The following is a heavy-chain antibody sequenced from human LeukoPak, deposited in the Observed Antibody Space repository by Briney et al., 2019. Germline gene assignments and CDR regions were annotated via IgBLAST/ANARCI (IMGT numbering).Heavy chain of an antibody. D-gene: IGHD2-2*02. CDR3: ARGQGAYCSSTSCYTTYYYYYMDV. CDR1: GFTFSSYA. J-gene: IGHJ6*03. CDR2: ISSNGGST. V-gene: IGHV3-64*01. Sequence: GGSLRLSCAASGFTFSSYAMHWGRQAPGKGLEYVSAISSNGGSTYYANFVKGRFTISRDNSKNTLYLQMGSLRAEDMAVYYCARGQGAYCSSTSCYTTYYYYYMDVWGKGTTVTVSS.